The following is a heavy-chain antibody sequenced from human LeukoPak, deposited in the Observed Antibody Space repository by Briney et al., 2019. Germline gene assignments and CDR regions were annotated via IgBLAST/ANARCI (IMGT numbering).Heavy chain of an antibody. CDR1: GFTFDDYA. Sequence: SLRLSCAAPGFTFDDYAMHWVRQAPGKGLEWVSGISWNSGSIGYADSVKGRFTISRDNAKNSLYLQMNSLRAEDTALYYCAKGQQQLVGWFDPWGQGTLVTVSS. CDR3: AKGQQQLVGWFDP. V-gene: IGHV3-9*01. D-gene: IGHD6-13*01. CDR2: ISWNSGSI. J-gene: IGHJ5*02.